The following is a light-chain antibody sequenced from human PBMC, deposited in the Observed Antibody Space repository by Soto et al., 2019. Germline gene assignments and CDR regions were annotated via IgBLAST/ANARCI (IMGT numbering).Light chain of an antibody. V-gene: IGKV3-15*01. CDR3: QQRSNWPSIT. J-gene: IGKJ5*01. Sequence: EIVMTQSPATLSVSPGERATLSCRASQSVSSHLAWYQQKPGQAPRLVIYGATTRATGIPARISGSGSGTEFTLTIISLEPEDFAVYYCQQRSNWPSITFGQGTRLEIK. CDR2: GAT. CDR1: QSVSSH.